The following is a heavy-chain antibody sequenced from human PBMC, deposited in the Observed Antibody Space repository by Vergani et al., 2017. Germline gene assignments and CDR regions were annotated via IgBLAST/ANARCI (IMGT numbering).Heavy chain of an antibody. V-gene: IGHV1-69*04. CDR1: GGTFSSYA. D-gene: IGHD6-13*01. Sequence: QVQRVQSGDEVKKPGSSVKVSCKASGGTFSSYAISWVRQAPGPGLEWMGRTIPILGIANDAQKFQGRVTITADKCTSTAYMELSSLRSEDTAVYYCARAVIAAAGTYYYYMDVWGKGTTVTVSS. CDR2: TIPILGIA. CDR3: ARAVIAAAGTYYYYMDV. J-gene: IGHJ6*03.